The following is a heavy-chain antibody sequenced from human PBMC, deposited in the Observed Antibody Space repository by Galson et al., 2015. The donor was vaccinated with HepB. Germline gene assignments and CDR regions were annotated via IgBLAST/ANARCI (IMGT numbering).Heavy chain of an antibody. CDR3: ARGGLWFGELSALGYYYYGMDV. CDR2: INWNGGST. V-gene: IGHV3-20*04. D-gene: IGHD3-10*01. Sequence: SLRLSCAASGFTFDDYGMSWVRQAPGKGLEWVSGINWNGGSTGYADSVKGRFTISRDNAKNSLYLQMNSLRAEDTAVYYCARGGLWFGELSALGYYYYGMDVWGQGTTVTVSS. J-gene: IGHJ6*02. CDR1: GFTFDDYG.